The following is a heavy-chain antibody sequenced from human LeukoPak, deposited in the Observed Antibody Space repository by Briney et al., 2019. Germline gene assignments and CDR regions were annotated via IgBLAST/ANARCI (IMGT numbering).Heavy chain of an antibody. CDR1: GYSISSGYY. Sequence: SETLSLTCTVSGYSISSGYYGGWIRQPPGKGLEWIGIIYHSGNSYYNPSLKSRVTISVDTSKNQFPLKLSSVTAADTAVYYCARDLWSDYNSWIDDWRQGTPVTVSS. D-gene: IGHD3-22*01. J-gene: IGHJ4*02. CDR2: IYHSGNS. V-gene: IGHV4-38-2*02. CDR3: ARDLWSDYNSWIDD.